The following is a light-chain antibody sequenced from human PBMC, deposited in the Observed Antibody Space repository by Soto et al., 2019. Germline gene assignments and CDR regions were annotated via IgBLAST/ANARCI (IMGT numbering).Light chain of an antibody. J-gene: IGKJ2*01. CDR1: QSVSSN. V-gene: IGKV3-15*01. CDR2: GAS. Sequence: EIVMTQSPATLSVSPGERATLSCRASQSVSSNLAWYQQKPGQAPRLLIYGASTRATGIPARFSGSGSGTEFTLTIGSLQSEDFAVYYCQQYNNWPHRTFGQGTKLEIK. CDR3: QQYNNWPHRT.